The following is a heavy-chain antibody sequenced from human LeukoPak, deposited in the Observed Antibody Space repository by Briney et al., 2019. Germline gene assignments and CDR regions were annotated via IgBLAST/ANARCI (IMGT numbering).Heavy chain of an antibody. CDR2: ISNSGTST. V-gene: IGHV3-23*01. D-gene: IGHD6-19*01. CDR1: GFTFSSYV. J-gene: IGHJ4*02. Sequence: GGSLRLSCAASGFTFSSYVMSWVRQAPGKGLEWVSTISNSGTSTYYADSVKGRFTISRDTSKNTLYLEMNSLRAEDTAVYYCAKARYSNGLFDHWGQGTLVTVSS. CDR3: AKARYSNGLFDH.